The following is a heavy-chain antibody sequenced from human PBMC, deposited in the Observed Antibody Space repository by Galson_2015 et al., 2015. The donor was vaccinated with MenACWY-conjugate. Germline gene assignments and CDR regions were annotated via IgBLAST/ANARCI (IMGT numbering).Heavy chain of an antibody. CDR3: ARDNNWSFDS. CDR1: GFTFNNYW. CDR2: IKADGSFS. J-gene: IGHJ4*02. V-gene: IGHV3-74*01. D-gene: IGHD1-1*01. Sequence: SLRLSCAASGFTFNNYWPHWVRHPPGKGLEWISYIKADGSFSNYADSVKGRFTISTDNAKNMVYLQMDGLGDEDTAVYFCARDNNWSFDSWGQGTLVTVSS.